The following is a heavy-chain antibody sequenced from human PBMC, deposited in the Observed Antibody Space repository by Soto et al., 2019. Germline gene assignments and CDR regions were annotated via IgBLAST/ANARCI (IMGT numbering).Heavy chain of an antibody. D-gene: IGHD5-18*01. CDR3: ARDIRGYSRAFDY. J-gene: IGHJ4*02. V-gene: IGHV4-61*01. Sequence: PSETLSLTCTVSGDSVSSDSYYWTWIRQPPGKGLEWIGYIYSSGSPKYNPSLKSRVTISLDTSNNQFSLELTSVTAADTAIYYGARDIRGYSRAFDYWGQGALGTVSS. CDR2: IYSSGSP. CDR1: GDSVSSDSYY.